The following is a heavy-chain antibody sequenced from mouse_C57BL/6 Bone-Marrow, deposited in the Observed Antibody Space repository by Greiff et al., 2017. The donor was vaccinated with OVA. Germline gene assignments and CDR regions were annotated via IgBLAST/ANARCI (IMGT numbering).Heavy chain of an antibody. CDR2: ISDGGSYT. CDR1: GFTFSSYA. CDR3: ARDRGSWDWYFDV. V-gene: IGHV5-4*01. Sequence: EVKLMESGGGLVKPGGSLKLSCAASGFTFSSYAMSWVRQTPEKRLEWVATISDGGSYTYYPDNVKGRFTISRDNAKNNLYLQMSHLKSEDTAMYYCARDRGSWDWYFDVWGTGTMVTVSS. D-gene: IGHD4-1*01. J-gene: IGHJ1*03.